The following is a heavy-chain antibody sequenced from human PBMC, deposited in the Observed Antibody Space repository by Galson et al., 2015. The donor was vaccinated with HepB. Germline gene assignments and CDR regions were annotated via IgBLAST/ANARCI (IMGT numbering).Heavy chain of an antibody. CDR1: GFSFSRYW. Sequence: SLSLSCSASGFSFSRYWMHWFRQAPGKGLVWVSRINSDGSSTSYADSVTGRFTITRDTSASTAYMELSSLRSEDTAVYYCARERSYGPFDYWGQGTLVTVSS. J-gene: IGHJ4*02. CDR2: INSDGSST. D-gene: IGHD5-18*01. CDR3: ARERSYGPFDY. V-gene: IGHV3-74*01.